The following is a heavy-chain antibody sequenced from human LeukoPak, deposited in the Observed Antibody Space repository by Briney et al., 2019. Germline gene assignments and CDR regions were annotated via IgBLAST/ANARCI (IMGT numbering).Heavy chain of an antibody. Sequence: SPTLSLTCAISGDSVSSNSAAWNWIRQSPSRGLEWLGRTYYRSKWYNDYAVSVKSRITINPDTSKNQFSLQLDSVTPEDTAVYYCARDRGIAAAGPWFDPWGQGTLVTVSS. V-gene: IGHV6-1*01. CDR2: TYYRSKWYN. CDR1: GDSVSSNSAA. D-gene: IGHD6-13*01. J-gene: IGHJ5*02. CDR3: ARDRGIAAAGPWFDP.